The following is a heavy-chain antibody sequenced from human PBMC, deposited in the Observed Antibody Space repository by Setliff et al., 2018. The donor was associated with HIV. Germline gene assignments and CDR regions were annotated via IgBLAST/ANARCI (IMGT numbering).Heavy chain of an antibody. J-gene: IGHJ4*02. CDR2: FDPEDDET. CDR1: GYALTELS. V-gene: IGHV1-24*01. CDR3: ARQLSNSLEC. Sequence: VASVKVSCKVSGYALTELSIHWVRQAPGKGLEWMGGFDPEDDETVYAQKFQGRVTMTEDTSTDTAYMELSGLRSDDTAVYYCARQLSNSLECWGQGTPVTVSS. D-gene: IGHD1-1*01.